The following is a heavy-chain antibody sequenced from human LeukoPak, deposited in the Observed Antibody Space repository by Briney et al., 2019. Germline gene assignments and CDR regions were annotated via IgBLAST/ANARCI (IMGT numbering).Heavy chain of an antibody. V-gene: IGHV3-33*01. CDR3: ARDITMVRGVIEGIDY. D-gene: IGHD3-10*01. Sequence: GGSLRLSCAASGFTFSSYGMHWVRQAPGKGLEWVAVIWYDGSDKCYGDSVKGRFTISRDNSKNTLYLQTNSLRAEDAAVYYCARDITMVRGVIEGIDYWGQGTLVTVSS. CDR1: GFTFSSYG. CDR2: IWYDGSDK. J-gene: IGHJ4*02.